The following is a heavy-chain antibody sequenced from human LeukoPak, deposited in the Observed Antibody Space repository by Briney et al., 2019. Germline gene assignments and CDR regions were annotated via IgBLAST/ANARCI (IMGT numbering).Heavy chain of an antibody. Sequence: SETLSLTCTVSGGSISSSSYYWGWIRQPPGKGLEWIGSIYYSGSTYYNPSLKSRVTISVDTSKNQFSLKLSSVTAADTAVYYCARDGSPYDSSGLDYWGQGTLVTVSS. CDR1: GGSISSSSYY. J-gene: IGHJ4*02. D-gene: IGHD3-22*01. CDR2: IYYSGST. V-gene: IGHV4-39*07. CDR3: ARDGSPYDSSGLDY.